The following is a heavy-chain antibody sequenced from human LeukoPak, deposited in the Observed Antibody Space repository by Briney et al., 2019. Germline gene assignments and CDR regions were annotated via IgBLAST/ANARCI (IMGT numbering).Heavy chain of an antibody. CDR2: IYYSGST. Sequence: SETLSLTCTVSGGSISTSYWSWIRQPPGKGLEWIGYIYYSGSTNYNPSLKSRVTISVDTSKDQFSLKLSSVTAADTAVYYCARVGPIVATIDDAFDIWGQGTMVTVSS. CDR3: ARVGPIVATIDDAFDI. CDR1: GGSISTSY. J-gene: IGHJ3*02. V-gene: IGHV4-59*12. D-gene: IGHD5-12*01.